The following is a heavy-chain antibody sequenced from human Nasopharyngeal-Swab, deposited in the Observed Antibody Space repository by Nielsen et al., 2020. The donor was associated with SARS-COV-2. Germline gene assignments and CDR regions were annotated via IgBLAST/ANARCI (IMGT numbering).Heavy chain of an antibody. CDR3: ARPGTGIAAADY. J-gene: IGHJ4*02. V-gene: IGHV4-39*01. CDR2: IYYSGST. Sequence: WIRQPPGKGLEWIGSIYYSGSTYYHPSLKSRVTISVDTSKNQFSLKLSSVTAADTAVYYCARPGTGIAAADYWGQGTLVTVSS. D-gene: IGHD6-13*01.